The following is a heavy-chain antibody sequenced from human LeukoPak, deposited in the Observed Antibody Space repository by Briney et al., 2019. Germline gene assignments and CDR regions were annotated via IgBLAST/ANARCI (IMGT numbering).Heavy chain of an antibody. CDR2: IYYSGST. CDR3: ARHSSGLSFDY. J-gene: IGHJ4*02. V-gene: IGHV4-59*08. CDR1: GDSISSYY. D-gene: IGHD6-19*01. Sequence: SETLSLTCAVSGDSISSYYWSWIRQPPGKGLEWIGYIYYSGSTNYNPSLKSRVTISVDTSKNQFSLKLSSVTAADTAVYYCARHSSGLSFDYWDQGTLVTVS.